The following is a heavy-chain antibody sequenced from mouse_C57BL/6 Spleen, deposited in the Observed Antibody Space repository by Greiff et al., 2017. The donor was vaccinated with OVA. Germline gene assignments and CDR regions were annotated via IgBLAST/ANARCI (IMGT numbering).Heavy chain of an antibody. V-gene: IGHV1-15*01. D-gene: IGHD1-1*01. J-gene: IGHJ2*01. CDR2: IDPETGGT. CDR3: TRDTTVVAPFDY. Sequence: LVESGAELVRPGASVTLSCKASGYTFTDYEMHWVKQTPVHGLEWIGAIDPETGGTAYNQKFKGKAILTADKSSSTAYMELRSLTSEDSAVYYCTRDTTVVAPFDYWGQGTTLTVSS. CDR1: GYTFTDYE.